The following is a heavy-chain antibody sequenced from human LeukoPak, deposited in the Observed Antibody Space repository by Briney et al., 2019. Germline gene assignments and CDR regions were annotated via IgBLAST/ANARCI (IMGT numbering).Heavy chain of an antibody. V-gene: IGHV1-69*13. J-gene: IGHJ5*02. D-gene: IGHD4-17*01. CDR3: ARDETTVTYNWFDP. CDR1: GGTFSSYA. Sequence: SVKVSCKASGGTFSSYAISWVRQAPGHGLEWMGGIIPIFGTANYAQKFQGRVTITADESTSTAYMELSSLRSEDTAVYYCARDETTVTYNWFDPWGQGTLVTVSS. CDR2: IIPIFGTA.